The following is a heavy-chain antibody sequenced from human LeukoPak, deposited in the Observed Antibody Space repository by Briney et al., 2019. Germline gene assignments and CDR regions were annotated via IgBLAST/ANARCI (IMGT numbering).Heavy chain of an antibody. D-gene: IGHD5-18*01. Sequence: GGSLRLSCAASGFTFSNYGMSWVRQAPGKGLEWVSAISGSGGSTYYASSVQGRFTISRDNSKNTLYLQMNSLRAEHTAVYYCASGTAMVEYYFDYWGQGTLVTVSS. CDR1: GFTFSNYG. CDR3: ASGTAMVEYYFDY. J-gene: IGHJ4*02. CDR2: ISGSGGST. V-gene: IGHV3-23*01.